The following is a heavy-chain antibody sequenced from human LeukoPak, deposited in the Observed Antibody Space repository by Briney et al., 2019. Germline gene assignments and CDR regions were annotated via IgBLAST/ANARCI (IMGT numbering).Heavy chain of an antibody. J-gene: IGHJ5*02. Sequence: ASETLSLTCAVYGGSFSGYYWSWVRQPPGKGLEWIGEINHSGSTNYNPSLKSRVTISVDTSKNQFSLKLSSVTAADTAVYYCARKTRGYSYGYAGGNWFDPWGQGTLVTVSS. D-gene: IGHD5-18*01. V-gene: IGHV4-34*01. CDR1: GGSFSGYY. CDR2: INHSGST. CDR3: ARKTRGYSYGYAGGNWFDP.